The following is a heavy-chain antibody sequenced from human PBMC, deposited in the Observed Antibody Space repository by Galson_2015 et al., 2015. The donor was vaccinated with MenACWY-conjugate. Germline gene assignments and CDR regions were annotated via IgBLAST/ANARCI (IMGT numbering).Heavy chain of an antibody. Sequence: SYAQKFQGRVTMTRDTSTSTVSMELSSLSSDDTAVYYCARDLSSGYYFDYWGQGTLVTVSS. J-gene: IGHJ4*02. V-gene: IGHV1-46*01. CDR3: ARDLSSGYYFDY. D-gene: IGHD3-22*01.